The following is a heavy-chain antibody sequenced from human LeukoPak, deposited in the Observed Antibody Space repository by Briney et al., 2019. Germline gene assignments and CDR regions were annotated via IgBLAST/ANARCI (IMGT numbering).Heavy chain of an antibody. V-gene: IGHV3-23*01. CDR2: ISDSGGMT. D-gene: IGHD3-3*01. CDR1: GFTFSSYA. Sequence: SGGSLRLSCAASGFTFSSYAMSWVRQAPGKGLEWVSAISDSGGMTSYADSVKGRFTISRDNSKSTQYLQMNSLRAEDTAVYYCAKRPYEHYMDVWGKGTTVTVSS. CDR3: AKRPYEHYMDV. J-gene: IGHJ6*03.